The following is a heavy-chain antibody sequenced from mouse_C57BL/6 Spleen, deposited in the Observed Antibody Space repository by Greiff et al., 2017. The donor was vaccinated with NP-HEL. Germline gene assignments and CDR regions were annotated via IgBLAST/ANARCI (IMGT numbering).Heavy chain of an antibody. CDR2: IDPETGGT. CDR1: GYTFTDYE. V-gene: IGHV1-15*01. CDR3: TYYYGSSYGAMDY. D-gene: IGHD1-1*01. Sequence: VKLMESGAELVRPGASVTLSCKASGYTFTDYEMHWVKQTPVHGLEWIGAIDPETGGTAYNQKFKGKAILTADKSSSTAYMELRSLTSEDSAVYYCTYYYGSSYGAMDYWGQGTSVTVSS. J-gene: IGHJ4*01.